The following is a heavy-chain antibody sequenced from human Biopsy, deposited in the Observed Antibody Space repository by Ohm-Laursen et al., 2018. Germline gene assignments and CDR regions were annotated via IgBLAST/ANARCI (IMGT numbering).Heavy chain of an antibody. V-gene: IGHV1-2*02. CDR2: IYPNNGAT. CDR1: ADSFVGYD. Sequence: ASVKVSCKAPADSFVGYDIHWVRQAPGQGLEWMGSIYPNNGATKNAQKFQGRVTMTRDTSISTAYMEVSSLRSDDTAVYYCAIDGNDFLTDYLKIDQWGQGTLVTVSS. CDR3: AIDGNDFLTDYLKIDQ. D-gene: IGHD3-9*01. J-gene: IGHJ4*02.